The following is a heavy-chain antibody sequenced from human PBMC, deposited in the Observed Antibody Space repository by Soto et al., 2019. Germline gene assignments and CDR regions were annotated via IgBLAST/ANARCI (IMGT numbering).Heavy chain of an antibody. V-gene: IGHV2-5*02. CDR2: IFWDDDK. CDR1: GFSLSTSGVG. J-gene: IGHJ6*02. CDR3: THHGYYSYGMDV. Sequence: QITLKESGPTLVKPTQTLTLTCTFSGFSLSTSGVGVGWIRQPPGKALEWLALIFWDDDKRYSPSLKSRLTSTKDTSKNLVVLTMTNMDPVDAATYYCTHHGYYSYGMDVWGQGTTVTVSS.